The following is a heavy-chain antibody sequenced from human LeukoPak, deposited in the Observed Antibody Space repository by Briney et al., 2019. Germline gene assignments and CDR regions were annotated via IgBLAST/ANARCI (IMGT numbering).Heavy chain of an antibody. D-gene: IGHD3-10*01. Sequence: ASVKVSCKASGYTFTAYYIHWVRQAPGQGLEWMGRINPKNGDTNYAQKFQDRVTMTRDTSMSAAYMEISRLTYDDTAVYYCARDYERIIMVRGVPLSPQTVFDPWGQGTLVTVSS. J-gene: IGHJ5*02. CDR1: GYTFTAYY. V-gene: IGHV1-2*06. CDR2: INPKNGDT. CDR3: ARDYERIIMVRGVPLSPQTVFDP.